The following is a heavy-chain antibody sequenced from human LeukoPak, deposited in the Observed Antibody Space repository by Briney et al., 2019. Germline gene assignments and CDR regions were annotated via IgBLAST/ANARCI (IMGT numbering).Heavy chain of an antibody. D-gene: IGHD6-19*01. V-gene: IGHV1-46*01. CDR1: GYTFTSYY. CDR3: ARVPNNLPQWGSSWYYGVHSSGWYSLNY. CDR2: INPSGGST. J-gene: IGHJ4*02. Sequence: ASVKVSCKASGYTFTSYYMHWVRQAPGQGLEWMGIINPSGGSTSYAQKFQGRVTMTRDTSISTAYMELSRLRSDDTAVYYCARVPNNLPQWGSSWYYGVHSSGWYSLNYWGQGTLVTVSS.